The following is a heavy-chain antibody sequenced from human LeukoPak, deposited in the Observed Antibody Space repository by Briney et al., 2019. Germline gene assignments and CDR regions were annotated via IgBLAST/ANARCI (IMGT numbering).Heavy chain of an antibody. J-gene: IGHJ1*01. CDR3: VREREGSNSEH. CDR1: GFTVSNNR. CDR2: IYSDGNT. V-gene: IGHV3-53*01. D-gene: IGHD1-26*01. Sequence: GGSLRLSCAASGFTVSNNRLSWVRQAPGMGLEWVSTIYSDGNTYYPDSVKGRFTISRDGSKNTLYLQLNSLRTDDTAIYYCVREREGSNSEHWGQGTLVTVSS.